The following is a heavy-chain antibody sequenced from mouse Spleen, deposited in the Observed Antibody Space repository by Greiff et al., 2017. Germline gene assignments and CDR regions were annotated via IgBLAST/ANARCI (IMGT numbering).Heavy chain of an antibody. J-gene: IGHJ3*01. D-gene: IGHD1-2*01. V-gene: IGHV1-15*01. CDR3: TRDCYYGSPFAY. Sequence: VQLQQSGAELVRPGASVTLSCKASGYTFTDYEMHWVKQTPVHGLEWIGAIDPETGGTAYNQKFKGKAILTADKSSSTAYMELRSLTSEDSAVYYCTRDCYYGSPFAYWGQGTLVTGSA. CDR1: GYTFTDYE. CDR2: IDPETGGT.